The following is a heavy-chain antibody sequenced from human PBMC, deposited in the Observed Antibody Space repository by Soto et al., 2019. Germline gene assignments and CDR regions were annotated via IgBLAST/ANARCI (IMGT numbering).Heavy chain of an antibody. J-gene: IGHJ4*02. CDR2: IIGSGGST. CDR1: GSTFTSYG. D-gene: IGHD3-10*01. Sequence: PGGPLRPSCTAPGSTFTSYGMSWVPRSPGKGLEWVSAIIGSGGSTYYADSVKGRFTINRDNSKNPLYLHMNSRSAEATAVYYCAKDQPDFGFDYWGQGTVVTVSS. V-gene: IGHV3-23*01. CDR3: AKDQPDFGFDY.